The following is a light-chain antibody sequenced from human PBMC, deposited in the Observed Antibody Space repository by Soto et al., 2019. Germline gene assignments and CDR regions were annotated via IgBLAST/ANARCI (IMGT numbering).Light chain of an antibody. CDR3: WQATPFPWT. V-gene: IGKV2-24*01. CDR2: KIS. CDR1: QSIVHSDGNTY. J-gene: IGKJ1*01. Sequence: DIVVTQTPLSSPFTLGQPAAISCRSSQSIVHSDGNTYLSWLQQRPGQAPRLLIHKISNRVSGVPDRFRGSGAGTDFTLTIRRVEAEDVGVYYFWQATPFPWTLGQGTQVEIK.